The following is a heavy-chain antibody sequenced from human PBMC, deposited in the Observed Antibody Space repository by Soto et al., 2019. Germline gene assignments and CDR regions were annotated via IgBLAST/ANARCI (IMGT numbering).Heavy chain of an antibody. J-gene: IGHJ4*02. CDR2: IYYSGST. V-gene: IGHV4-39*01. Sequence: PSETLSLTCTVSGGSISSSSYYWGWIRQPPGKGLEWIGSIYYSGSTYYNPSLKSRVTISVDTSKNQFSLKLSSVTAADTAVYYCARRPGSGSYPFDYWGQGTLVTVSS. CDR3: ARRPGSGSYPFDY. D-gene: IGHD3-10*01. CDR1: GGSISSSSYY.